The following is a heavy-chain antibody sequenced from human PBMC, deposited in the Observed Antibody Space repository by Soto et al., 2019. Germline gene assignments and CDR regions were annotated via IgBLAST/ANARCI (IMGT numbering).Heavy chain of an antibody. V-gene: IGHV4-4*07. CDR3: ARVAFSYFRMDV. D-gene: IGHD3-3*02. Sequence: PSETLSLTCSVPGGAISSYYWSWVRQPAGKGLEWIGRVFSSGSTNYNASLKSRVTMSIDTSKNEVSLKLRSVTAADTGVYYCARVAFSYFRMDVWGPGTTVTVSS. CDR1: GGAISSYY. J-gene: IGHJ6*02. CDR2: VFSSGST.